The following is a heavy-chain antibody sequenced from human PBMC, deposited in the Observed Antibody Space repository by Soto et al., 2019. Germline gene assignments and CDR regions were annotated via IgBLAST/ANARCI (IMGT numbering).Heavy chain of an antibody. V-gene: IGHV1-3*01. CDR1: GYTFTSYA. J-gene: IGHJ6*02. Sequence: ASVKVSCKASGYTFTSYAMHWVRQAPGQRLEWMGWINAGNGNTKYSQKFQGRVTITRDTSASTAYMELSSLRSEDTAVYYCARPISIPTPLYYYGMDVWGQGTTVTV. D-gene: IGHD3-3*01. CDR3: ARPISIPTPLYYYGMDV. CDR2: INAGNGNT.